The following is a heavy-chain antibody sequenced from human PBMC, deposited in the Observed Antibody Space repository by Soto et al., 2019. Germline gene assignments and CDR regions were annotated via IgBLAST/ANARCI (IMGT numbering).Heavy chain of an antibody. CDR1: GFTFSSYS. CDR2: ISSSSSYI. D-gene: IGHD3-10*01. Sequence: GGSLRLSCAASGFTFSSYSMNWVRQAPGKGLEWVSSISSSSSYIYYADSVKGRFTISRDNAKNSLYLQMNSLRAEDTAVYYCARDMVRGANWFDPWGQGTLVTVSS. J-gene: IGHJ5*02. V-gene: IGHV3-21*01. CDR3: ARDMVRGANWFDP.